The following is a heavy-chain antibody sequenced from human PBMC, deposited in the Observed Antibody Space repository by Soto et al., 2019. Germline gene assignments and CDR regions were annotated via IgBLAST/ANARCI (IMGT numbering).Heavy chain of an antibody. CDR2: MSGSGATK. D-gene: IGHD5-12*01. CDR3: AKDRSLYSATSVRFDN. CDR1: GFAFSTYA. Sequence: PGGSLRLSCAASGFAFSTYAMTWVRQAPGKGLEWVSGMSGSGATKDYADSVKGRFTISRDNSKNMLYLQMSRLRVGDTAVYFCAKDRSLYSATSVRFDNWGQGTLVTVSS. V-gene: IGHV3-23*01. J-gene: IGHJ4*02.